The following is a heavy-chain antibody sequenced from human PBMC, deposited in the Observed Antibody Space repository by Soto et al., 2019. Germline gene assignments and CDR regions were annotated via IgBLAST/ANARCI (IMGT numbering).Heavy chain of an antibody. V-gene: IGHV3-23*01. CDR3: ARAAPSSNSWADFDS. Sequence: EVQLLESGGDLVQPGGSLRLSCAASGFTFSNCAMSWVRQAPGKGLEWISAISGSGGTYYADSVKGRFTVSRDNSKNTLYLHMNSLRAEDTALYYCARAAPSSNSWADFDSWGQGTLVTVTS. J-gene: IGHJ4*02. CDR2: ISGSGGT. D-gene: IGHD6-6*01. CDR1: GFTFSNCA.